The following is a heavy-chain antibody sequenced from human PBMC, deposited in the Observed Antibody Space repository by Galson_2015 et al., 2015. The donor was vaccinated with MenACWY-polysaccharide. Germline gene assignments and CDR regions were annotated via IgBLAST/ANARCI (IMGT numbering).Heavy chain of an antibody. Sequence: SLRLSCAASGFTFSSYTMSWVRQAPGKGLEWVSSISSASTYIKYADSVKGRFTISRDYAKNFLYLQMNSLRAEDTAVYYCARVRGVIDPYGLDVWGQGTPVTVSS. CDR2: ISSASTYI. D-gene: IGHD3-10*01. CDR1: GFTFSSYT. J-gene: IGHJ6*02. CDR3: ARVRGVIDPYGLDV. V-gene: IGHV3-21*06.